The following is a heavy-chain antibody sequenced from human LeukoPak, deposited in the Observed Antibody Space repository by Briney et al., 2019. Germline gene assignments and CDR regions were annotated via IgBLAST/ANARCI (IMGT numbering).Heavy chain of an antibody. CDR3: ARENLVFFLSGGNSASFDS. V-gene: IGHV1-46*01. D-gene: IGHD4-23*01. CDR2: INPSSGST. J-gene: IGHJ4*02. CDR1: GYTFTSYY. Sequence: GASVKVSCKASGYTFTSYYVHWVRQAPGQGLEWMGMINPSSGSTTYAQKFRGRVTMTDDMSTSTVYMDLSSLRSEDTAVYYCARENLVFFLSGGNSASFDSWGQGTLVTVSS.